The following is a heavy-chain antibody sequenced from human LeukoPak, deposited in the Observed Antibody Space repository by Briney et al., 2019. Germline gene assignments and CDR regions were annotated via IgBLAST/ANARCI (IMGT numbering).Heavy chain of an antibody. V-gene: IGHV4-30-4*01. Sequence: SETLSLTCTVSGGSISSGDYYWSWIRQPPGKGLEWIGYIYYSGSTYYNPSLKSRVTISVDTSKNQFPLKLSSVTAADTAVYYCARGWDCSGGSCYYLGYYYYYGMDVWGQGTTVTVSS. CDR2: IYYSGST. J-gene: IGHJ6*02. D-gene: IGHD2-15*01. CDR3: ARGWDCSGGSCYYLGYYYYYGMDV. CDR1: GGSISSGDYY.